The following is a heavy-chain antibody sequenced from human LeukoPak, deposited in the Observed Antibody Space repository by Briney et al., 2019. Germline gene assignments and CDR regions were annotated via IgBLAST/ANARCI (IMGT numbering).Heavy chain of an antibody. V-gene: IGHV4-39*01. CDR1: GGSINSDNYY. CDR3: ARHITGLDAFDI. D-gene: IGHD3-3*01. CDR2: IYYSGSA. Sequence: SSETLSLTCTVSGGSINSDNYYWGWIRQPPGKGLEWIGSIYYSGSAYYNPSLKSRVTISVDTSKNQFSLKLSSVTAADTAVYYCARHITGLDAFDIWGQGTMVTVSS. J-gene: IGHJ3*02.